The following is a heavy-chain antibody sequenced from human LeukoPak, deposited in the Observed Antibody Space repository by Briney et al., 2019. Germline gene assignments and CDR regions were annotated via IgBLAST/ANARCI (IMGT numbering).Heavy chain of an antibody. CDR2: IRYDGSNK. D-gene: IGHD3-22*01. J-gene: IGHJ4*02. CDR1: GFTFSCYG. Sequence: LPGGSLRLSCAASGFTFSCYGMHWVGQAPGKGLEWVAFIRYDGSNKYYADCVKGRFTISRDNSKNTLYLQMNSLRAEDTAVYYCAKEPSTSDSSEYYFDYWGQGTLVTVSS. CDR3: AKEPSTSDSSEYYFDY. V-gene: IGHV3-30*02.